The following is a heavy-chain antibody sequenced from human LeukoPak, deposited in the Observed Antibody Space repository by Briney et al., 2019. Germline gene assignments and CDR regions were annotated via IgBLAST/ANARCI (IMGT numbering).Heavy chain of an antibody. CDR3: ARERLWGSDYGAST. J-gene: IGHJ5*02. V-gene: IGHV4-31*03. Sequence: SETLSLTCTVSGGSISSGGYYWSWIRQHPGKGLEWIGYICYSGSTYYNPSLKSRVTISVDTSKNRFSLKLSSVTAADTAVYYCARERLWGSDYGASTWGQGTLVTVSS. D-gene: IGHD4-17*01. CDR1: GGSISSGGYY. CDR2: ICYSGST.